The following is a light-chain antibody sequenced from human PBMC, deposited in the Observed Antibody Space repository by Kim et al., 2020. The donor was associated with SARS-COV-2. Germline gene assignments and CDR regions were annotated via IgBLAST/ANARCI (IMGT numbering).Light chain of an antibody. CDR3: QHRSD. Sequence: EIVLTQSPATLSLSPGERATLSCRASQSISSSLAWYQQKPGQAPRLLIYDASNRATGIPARFSGSGPGTDFTLTISSLEPEDFAVYYCQHRSDFGGGTNVDIK. CDR1: QSISSS. V-gene: IGKV3D-11*02. CDR2: DAS. J-gene: IGKJ4*01.